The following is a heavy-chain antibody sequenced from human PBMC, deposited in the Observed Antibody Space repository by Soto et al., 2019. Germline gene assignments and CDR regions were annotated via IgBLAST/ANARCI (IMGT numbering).Heavy chain of an antibody. V-gene: IGHV3-23*01. Sequence: SLILSCAASGFTFSSYAMSWVRQAPGKGLEWVSAISGSGGSTYYADSVKGRFTISRDNSKNTLYLQMNSLRAEDTAVYYCAKCMGAGACALYWGQGTLVTVSS. CDR3: AKCMGAGACALY. J-gene: IGHJ4*02. CDR2: ISGSGGST. CDR1: GFTFSSYA. D-gene: IGHD6-19*01.